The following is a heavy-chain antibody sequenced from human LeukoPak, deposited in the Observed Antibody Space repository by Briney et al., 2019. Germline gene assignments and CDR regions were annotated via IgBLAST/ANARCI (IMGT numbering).Heavy chain of an antibody. J-gene: IGHJ3*02. CDR2: VHYSGST. CDR1: GDSISSYY. D-gene: IGHD5-24*01. CDR3: GRADMASVGAFDI. Sequence: SETLSLTCTVSGDSISSYYWSWIRQTPGKGLEWIGYVHYSGSTNYNPSLKSRVTISVDTSKKQFSLKLTSVTAADTAVYYCGRADMASVGAFDIWGRGTMVTVSS. V-gene: IGHV4-59*01.